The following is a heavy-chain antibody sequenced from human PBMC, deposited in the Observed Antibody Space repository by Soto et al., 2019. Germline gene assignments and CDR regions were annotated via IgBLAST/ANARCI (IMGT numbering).Heavy chain of an antibody. CDR3: ARDQGGEVLKGSGMDV. CDR1: GDSISRYY. V-gene: IGHV4-59*01. D-gene: IGHD3-10*01. Sequence: QVQLQESGPGLVKPSETMSLTCTVSGDSISRYYWSWIRLSPGKGLEWIGYIYYSGETNYNPSVKSRVTISVDRTNNQFPLKLSSVTAAHTAVYYCARDQGGEVLKGSGMDVWGQGNTVSVSS. J-gene: IGHJ6*02. CDR2: IYYSGET.